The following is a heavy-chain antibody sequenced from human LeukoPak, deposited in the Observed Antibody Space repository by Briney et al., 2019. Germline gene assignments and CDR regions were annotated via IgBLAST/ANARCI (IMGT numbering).Heavy chain of an antibody. CDR3: AARGYSGSYYFNYYYYGMDV. J-gene: IGHJ6*02. CDR1: GGTFSSYA. V-gene: IGHV1-69*13. Sequence: ASVKVSCKASGGTFSSYAISWVRQAPGQGLEWMGGIIPIFGTANYAQKFQGRVTITADESTSTAYMELSSLRSEDTAVYYCAARGYSGSYYFNYYYYGMDVWGQGTTVTVSS. D-gene: IGHD1-26*01. CDR2: IIPIFGTA.